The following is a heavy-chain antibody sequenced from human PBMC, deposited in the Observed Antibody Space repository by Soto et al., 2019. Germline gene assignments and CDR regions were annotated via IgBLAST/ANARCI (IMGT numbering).Heavy chain of an antibody. CDR1: GFTFTSSA. Sequence: ASVKVSCKASGFTFTSSAVQWVRQARGQRLEWIGWIVVGSGNTNYAQKFQERVTITRDMSTSTAYMELSSLRSEDTAVYYCAAIPGIAVAASYGWGQGTLVTVSS. D-gene: IGHD6-19*01. V-gene: IGHV1-58*01. CDR3: AAIPGIAVAASYG. J-gene: IGHJ4*02. CDR2: IVVGSGNT.